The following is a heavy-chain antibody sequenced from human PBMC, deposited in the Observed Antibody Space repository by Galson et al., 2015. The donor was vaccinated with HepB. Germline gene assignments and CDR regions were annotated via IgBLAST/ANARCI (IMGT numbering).Heavy chain of an antibody. J-gene: IGHJ6*02. V-gene: IGHV3-30*03. CDR2: ISYDGSNK. CDR1: GFTFSSYG. CDR3: ARDRSSGYGSGSYYNVYGMDV. D-gene: IGHD3-10*01. Sequence: SLRLSCAASGFTFSSYGMHWVRQAPGKGLEWVAVISYDGSNKYYADSVKGRFTISRDNSKNTLYLQMNSLRAEDTAVYYCARDRSSGYGSGSYYNVYGMDVWGQGTTVTVSS.